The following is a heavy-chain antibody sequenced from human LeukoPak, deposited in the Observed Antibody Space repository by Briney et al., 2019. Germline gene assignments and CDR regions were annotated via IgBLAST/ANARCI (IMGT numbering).Heavy chain of an antibody. V-gene: IGHV1-69*05. D-gene: IGHD5-24*01. Sequence: SVKVSCKTSGYTFTNYAISWVRQAPGQGLEWMGRIIPIFGTANYAQKFQGRVTITTDESTSTAYMELSSLRSEDTAVYYCARVASGEGWHDYWGQGTLVTVSS. J-gene: IGHJ4*02. CDR1: GYTFTNYA. CDR2: IIPIFGTA. CDR3: ARVASGEGWHDY.